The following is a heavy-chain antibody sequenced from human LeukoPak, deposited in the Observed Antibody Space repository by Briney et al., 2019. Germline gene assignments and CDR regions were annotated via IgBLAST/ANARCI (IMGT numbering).Heavy chain of an antibody. D-gene: IGHD5-18*01. V-gene: IGHV1-2*02. CDR1: GYTFTGYY. Sequence: ASVKVSCKASGYTFTGYYMHWVRQAPGQGLEWMGWINPNSGGTNYAQKFQGRVTMTRDTSISTAYMELSRLRSDDTAVYYCARSTPWIQAGGPFDIWGQGTMVTVSS. CDR3: ARSTPWIQAGGPFDI. CDR2: INPNSGGT. J-gene: IGHJ3*02.